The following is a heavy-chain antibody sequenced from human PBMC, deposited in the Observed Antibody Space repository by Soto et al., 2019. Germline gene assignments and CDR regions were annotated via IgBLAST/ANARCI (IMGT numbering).Heavy chain of an antibody. CDR3: ARGYSSGWNWFDP. Sequence: PSETLSLTCTVSGGSISSSSYYWGWIRQPPGKGLEWIGSIYYSGSTYYNPSLKSRVTISVDTSKNQFSLKLGSVTAADTAVYYCARGYSSGWNWFDPWGQGTLVTVSS. J-gene: IGHJ5*02. V-gene: IGHV4-39*01. CDR2: IYYSGST. CDR1: GGSISSSSYY. D-gene: IGHD6-19*01.